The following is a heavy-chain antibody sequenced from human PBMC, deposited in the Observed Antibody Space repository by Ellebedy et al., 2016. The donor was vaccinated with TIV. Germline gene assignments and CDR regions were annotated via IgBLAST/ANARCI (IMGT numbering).Heavy chain of an antibody. Sequence: GESLKISCAASGFTFRSHTMSWVRQAPGKGLEWVSCFSSTNKYIYYADSVTGRFTVSRDNAKDSLYLQMNSLRAEDTAIYYCARVGVIAANDYWGQGTLVTVSS. CDR2: FSSTNKYI. CDR1: GFTFRSHT. J-gene: IGHJ4*02. CDR3: ARVGVIAANDY. D-gene: IGHD2-15*01. V-gene: IGHV3-21*01.